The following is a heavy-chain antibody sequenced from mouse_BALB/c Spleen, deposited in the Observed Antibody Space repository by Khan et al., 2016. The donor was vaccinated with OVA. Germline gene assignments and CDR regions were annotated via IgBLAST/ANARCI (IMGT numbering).Heavy chain of an antibody. D-gene: IGHD2-1*01. CDR1: GFTFSSYI. V-gene: IGHV5-12-2*01. CDR3: ARHGNYVSFGY. CDR2: ISNGGGST. Sequence: EVELVESGGGLVQPGGSLKLSCAASGFTFSSYIMSWVRQTPEKRLEWVAYISNGGGSTYYLDTVKGRFTISRDNAKNTLYLQMSSLKSEDTAMYYCARHGNYVSFGYWGQGNTLTGSS. J-gene: IGHJ2*01.